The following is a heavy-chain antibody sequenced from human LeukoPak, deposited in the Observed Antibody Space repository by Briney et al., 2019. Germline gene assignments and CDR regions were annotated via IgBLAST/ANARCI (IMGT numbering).Heavy chain of an antibody. V-gene: IGHV4-59*01. Sequence: SETLSLTCTVSGGSISSYYWSWIRQPPGKGLEWIGYIYYSGSTNYNPSLKSRVTISVDTSKNQFSLKLSSVTAADTAVYYCARIRAAAAGYYYGMDVWGQGTTVTVSS. D-gene: IGHD6-13*01. CDR3: ARIRAAAAGYYYGMDV. CDR2: IYYSGST. J-gene: IGHJ6*02. CDR1: GGSISSYY.